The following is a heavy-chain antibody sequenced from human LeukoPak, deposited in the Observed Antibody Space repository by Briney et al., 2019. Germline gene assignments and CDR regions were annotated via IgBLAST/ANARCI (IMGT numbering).Heavy chain of an antibody. J-gene: IGHJ6*03. CDR1: GGSISSYY. CDR2: IYYSGST. V-gene: IGHV4-59*01. Sequence: SETLSLTCTVSGGSISSYYWSWIRQLPGKGLEWIGYIYYSGSTNYNPSLKSRVTISVDTSKNQFSLKLSSVTAADTAVYYCAIDNRQGYGFYYYYYMDVWGKGTTVTVSS. CDR3: AIDNRQGYGFYYYYYMDV. D-gene: IGHD5-18*01.